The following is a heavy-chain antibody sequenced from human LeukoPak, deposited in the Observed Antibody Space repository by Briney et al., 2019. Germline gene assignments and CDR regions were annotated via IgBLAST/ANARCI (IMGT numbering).Heavy chain of an antibody. V-gene: IGHV6-1*01. CDR1: GDSVSSNSAA. D-gene: IGHD6-19*01. CDR2: TYYRSKWYN. J-gene: IGHJ4*02. CDR3: ARVGEQWLVFFDY. Sequence: SQTLSLTCAISGDSVSSNSAAWDWNRQSPSRGLEWLGRTYYRSKWYNDYAVAVKSRITINPDTSKNQFSLQLNSVTPEDTAVYYCARVGEQWLVFFDYWGQGTLVTVSS.